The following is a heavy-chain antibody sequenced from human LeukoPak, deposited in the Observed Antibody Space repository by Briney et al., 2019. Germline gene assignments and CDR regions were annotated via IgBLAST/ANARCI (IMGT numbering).Heavy chain of an antibody. CDR3: ARRYCSSTSCHYFDY. J-gene: IGHJ4*02. D-gene: IGHD2-2*01. Sequence: EASVKVSCETSGYTFTSYDINWVRQATGQGLEWMGWMNPNSGNTGYAQKFQGRVTMTRNTSISTAYMELSSLRSEDAAVYYCARRYCSSTSCHYFDYWGQGTLVTVSS. CDR2: MNPNSGNT. V-gene: IGHV1-8*01. CDR1: GYTFTSYD.